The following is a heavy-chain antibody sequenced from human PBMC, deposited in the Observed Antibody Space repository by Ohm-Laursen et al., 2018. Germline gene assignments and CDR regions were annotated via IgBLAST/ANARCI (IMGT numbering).Heavy chain of an antibody. V-gene: IGHV4-59*01. CDR3: ARGSNEYGGLYFPH. D-gene: IGHD4-23*01. J-gene: IGHJ1*01. Sequence: SETLSLTCAVYGGSFSGYDWSWIRQPLGKGLEWIGHISYTGYTSYKSSLKSRVTISLDTSRKHLSLRLTSLAAADTAVYYCARGSNEYGGLYFPHWGQGTLVTVSS. CDR1: GGSFSGYD. CDR2: ISYTGYT.